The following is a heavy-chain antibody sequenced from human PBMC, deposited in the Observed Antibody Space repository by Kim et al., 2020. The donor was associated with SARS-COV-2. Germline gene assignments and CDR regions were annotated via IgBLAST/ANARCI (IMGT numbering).Heavy chain of an antibody. V-gene: IGHV4-39*01. CDR2: IYYSGST. CDR1: GGSISSSSYY. Sequence: SETLSLTCTVSGGSISSSSYYWGWIRQPPGKGLEWIGSIYYSGSTYYNPSLKSRVTISVDTSKNQFSLKLSSVTAADTAVYYCARGRTLTYYYYGMDVWGQGTTVTVSS. J-gene: IGHJ6*02. CDR3: ARGRTLTYYYYGMDV.